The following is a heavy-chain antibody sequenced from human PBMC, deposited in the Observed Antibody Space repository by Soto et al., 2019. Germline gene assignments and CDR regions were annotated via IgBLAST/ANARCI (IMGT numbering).Heavy chain of an antibody. V-gene: IGHV4-38-2*01. CDR3: SLSWFYGMDV. Sequence: SETLSLTCDVSGGSIINNYWWAWIRQSPGKGLLWIGSIYHSGTTYYNPSLESRVTISVDTSKNQFSLKLSSVTAADTAVYYCSLSWFYGMDVWGQGTTVTVSS. CDR2: IYHSGTT. CDR1: GGSIINNYW. D-gene: IGHD3-9*01. J-gene: IGHJ6*02.